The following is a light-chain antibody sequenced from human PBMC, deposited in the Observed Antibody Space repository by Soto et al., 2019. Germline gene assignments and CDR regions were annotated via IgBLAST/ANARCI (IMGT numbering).Light chain of an antibody. CDR2: GAS. CDR1: QSVSSSY. CDR3: QQFNSYPLT. V-gene: IGKV3-20*01. Sequence: EIVLTQSPGTLSLSPGERATLSCRASQSVSSSYLAWYQQKPGQAPRLLIYGASSRATGIPDRFSGSGSGTDFTLTISRLEPEDFAVYYCQQFNSYPLTFGGGTKVEIK. J-gene: IGKJ4*01.